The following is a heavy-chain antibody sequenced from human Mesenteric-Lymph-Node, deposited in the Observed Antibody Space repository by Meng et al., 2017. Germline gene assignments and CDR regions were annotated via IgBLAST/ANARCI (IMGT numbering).Heavy chain of an antibody. CDR3: ARDRALPPLQLWLRDGFDY. CDR1: GFTFSSYW. V-gene: IGHV3-74*01. Sequence: GGSLRLSCAASGFTFSSYWMHWVRQAPGKGLVWVSRINSDGSSTSYADSVKGRFTISRDNAKNSLYLQMNSLRAEDTAVYYCARDRALPPLQLWLRDGFDYWGQGTLVTVSS. CDR2: INSDGSST. J-gene: IGHJ4*02. D-gene: IGHD5-18*01.